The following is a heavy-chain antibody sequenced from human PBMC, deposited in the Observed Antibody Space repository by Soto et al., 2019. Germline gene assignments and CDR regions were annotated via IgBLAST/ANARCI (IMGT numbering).Heavy chain of an antibody. D-gene: IGHD3-22*01. CDR3: AKDRPNYDSSGYYYY. J-gene: IGHJ4*02. Sequence: GESLKISCAASGFTFSSYAMSWVRQAPGKGLEWVSAISGSGGSTYYADSVKGRFTISRDNSKNTLYLQMNSLRAEDTAVYYCAKDRPNYDSSGYYYYWGQGTLVTVSS. CDR2: ISGSGGST. CDR1: GFTFSSYA. V-gene: IGHV3-23*01.